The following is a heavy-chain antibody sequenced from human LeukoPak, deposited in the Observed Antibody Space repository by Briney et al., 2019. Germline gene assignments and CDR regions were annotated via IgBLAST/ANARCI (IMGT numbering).Heavy chain of an antibody. Sequence: LEWVSYIRSSSSTIYYADSVKGRFTISRDNAKNSLYLQMNSLRDEDTAVYYCAGTQYYFDYWGQGTLVTVSS. V-gene: IGHV3-48*02. CDR2: IRSSSSTI. CDR3: AGTQYYFDY. J-gene: IGHJ4*02.